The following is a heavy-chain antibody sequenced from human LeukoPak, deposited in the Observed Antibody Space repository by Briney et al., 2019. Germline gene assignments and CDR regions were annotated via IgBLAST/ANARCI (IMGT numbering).Heavy chain of an antibody. D-gene: IGHD1-26*01. Sequence: SVKVSCKTSGGTFTSYAITWVRQAPGQGLEWMGKIIPISGTTNYAQKFQGRVTFTADESTSTAYMKLSSLRSEDTALYYCARKLRLGGNWFDPWGQGTLVTVSS. V-gene: IGHV1-69*13. CDR3: ARKLRLGGNWFDP. CDR1: GGTFTSYA. CDR2: IIPISGTT. J-gene: IGHJ5*02.